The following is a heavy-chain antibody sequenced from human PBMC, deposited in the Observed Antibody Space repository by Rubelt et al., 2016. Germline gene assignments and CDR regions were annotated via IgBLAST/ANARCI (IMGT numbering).Heavy chain of an antibody. Sequence: QLQLQESGPGLVKPSETLSLTCTVSGGSISSSSYYWGWIRQPPGKGLEWIGSIYYSGSTYYNLFLRSRVTISVATSKMQFSLTLSSVPAADTAVYYCARPCRGRIAAGGALVIWGQGSMVIVSS. CDR3: ARPCRGRIAAGGALVI. J-gene: IGHJ3*02. CDR1: GGSISSSSYY. CDR2: IYYSGST. D-gene: IGHD6-13*01. V-gene: IGHV4-39*01.